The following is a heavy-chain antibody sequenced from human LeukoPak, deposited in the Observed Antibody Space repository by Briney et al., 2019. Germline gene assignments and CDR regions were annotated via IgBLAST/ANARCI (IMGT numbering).Heavy chain of an antibody. V-gene: IGHV4-31*03. CDR1: GSSISSTGYS. CDR3: ARDSPSGTQSPNYYYYMDV. CDR2: IHYSGST. D-gene: IGHD3-10*01. Sequence: PSQTLSLTCTVSGSSISSTGYSWSWIRQLPGKAPEWIGYIHYSGSTYYNPSLKSRLTISIDTSNNQFSLNLTSVTAADTAVYYCARDSPSGTQSPNYYYYMDVWGKGTTVTVSS. J-gene: IGHJ6*03.